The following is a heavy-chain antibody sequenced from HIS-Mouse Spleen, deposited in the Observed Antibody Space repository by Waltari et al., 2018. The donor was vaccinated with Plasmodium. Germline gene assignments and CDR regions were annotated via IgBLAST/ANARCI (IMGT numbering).Heavy chain of an antibody. J-gene: IGHJ4*02. CDR2: TYYRSKWYN. CDR3: ARDGWGTPLDY. D-gene: IGHD7-27*01. V-gene: IGHV6-1*01. Sequence: QVQLQQSGPGLVKPSQPLSLTCPISGAIVSSTLAAWNLIRQSPSRGLERLGRTYYRSKWYNDYAVSVKSRITINPDTSKNQFSLQLNSVTPEDTAVYYCARDGWGTPLDYWGQGTLVTVSS. CDR1: GAIVSSTLAA.